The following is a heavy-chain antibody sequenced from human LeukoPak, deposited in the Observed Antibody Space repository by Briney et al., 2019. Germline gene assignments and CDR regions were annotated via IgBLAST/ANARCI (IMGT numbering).Heavy chain of an antibody. D-gene: IGHD3-10*01. CDR2: IYTSGST. J-gene: IGHJ4*02. CDR1: GGSISSYY. CDR3: AREGPLWFGELLPPPEDCFDY. Sequence: PSETLSLTCTVSGGSISSYYWSWIRQPAGKGLEWIGRIYTSGSTNYNPSLKSRVTMSVDTSKNQFSLKLSSVTAADTAVYYCAREGPLWFGELLPPPEDCFDYWGQGTLVTVSS. V-gene: IGHV4-4*07.